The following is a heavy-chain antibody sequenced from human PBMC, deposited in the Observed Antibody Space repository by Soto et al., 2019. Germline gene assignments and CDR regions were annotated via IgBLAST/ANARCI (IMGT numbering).Heavy chain of an antibody. CDR2: IYYSGST. CDR1: GGSISSSSYY. V-gene: IGHV4-39*01. J-gene: IGHJ3*02. CDR3: ARLRGDAFDI. Sequence: QLQLQESGPGLVKPSETLSLTCTVSGGSISSSSYYWGWIRQPPGKGLEWIGSIYYSGSTYYNPSRKSRVSISVDTSKNQFTLKLSSVTAADTAVYYCARLRGDAFDIWGQGTMVTVSS.